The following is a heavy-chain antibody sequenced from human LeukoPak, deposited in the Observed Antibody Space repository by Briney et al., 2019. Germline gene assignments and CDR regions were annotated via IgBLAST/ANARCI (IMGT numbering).Heavy chain of an antibody. D-gene: IGHD3-3*01. J-gene: IGHJ4*02. CDR1: GFTFSSYA. CDR2: ISGSGGGT. CDR3: AKDQDFDDFWSGYPFDY. Sequence: PGGSLRLSCAASGFTFSSYAMSWVRRAPGKGLEWVSAISGSGGGTYYADSVKGRFTISRDNSKNTLYLQMNSLRAEDTAVYYCAKDQDFDDFWSGYPFDYWGQGTLVTVSS. V-gene: IGHV3-23*01.